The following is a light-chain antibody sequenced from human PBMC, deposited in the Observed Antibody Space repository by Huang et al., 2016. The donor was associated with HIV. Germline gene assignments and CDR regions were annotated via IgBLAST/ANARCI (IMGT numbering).Light chain of an antibody. CDR2: DAS. J-gene: IGKJ4*01. Sequence: EIVLTQSPATLSLSPGKRATLSCRASQSVNSYLAWYQQKPGQAPRLLIYDASNRATGILSRFSGSGSGTDFTLTISNVQSEDFAVYYCQQRSAWPLTFGGGTKVEI. CDR1: QSVNSY. CDR3: QQRSAWPLT. V-gene: IGKV3-11*01.